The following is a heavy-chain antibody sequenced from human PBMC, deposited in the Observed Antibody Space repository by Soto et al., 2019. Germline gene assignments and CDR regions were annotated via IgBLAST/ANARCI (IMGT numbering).Heavy chain of an antibody. V-gene: IGHV4-39*07. D-gene: IGHD5-12*01. CDR1: GASISSSSYY. J-gene: IGHJ4*02. CDR2: INYSGST. Sequence: PSETLSLTCTVSGASISSSSYYWGWIRQPPGKGLEWIGSINYSGSTNYNPSLKSRVTISVDTSKNQFSLKLSSVTAADTAVYYCARWRQWLPGFDYWGQGTLVTVSS. CDR3: ARWRQWLPGFDY.